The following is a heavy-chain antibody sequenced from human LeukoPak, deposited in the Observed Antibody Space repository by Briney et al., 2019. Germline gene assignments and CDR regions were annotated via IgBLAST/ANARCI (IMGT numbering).Heavy chain of an antibody. CDR1: GFTFSSYG. Sequence: PGGSLRLSCAASGFTFSSYGMHWVRQAPGKGLEWVAVIWSDGSNKYYADSVKGRFTISRDNSKNTLYLQMNSLRAEDTAVYYCARDSPLRYFDWASRLGMDVWGQGTTVTVSS. J-gene: IGHJ6*02. CDR3: ARDSPLRYFDWASRLGMDV. D-gene: IGHD3-9*01. V-gene: IGHV3-33*01. CDR2: IWSDGSNK.